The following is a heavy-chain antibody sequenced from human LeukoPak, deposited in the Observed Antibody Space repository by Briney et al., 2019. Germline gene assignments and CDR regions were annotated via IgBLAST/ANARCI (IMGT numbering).Heavy chain of an antibody. V-gene: IGHV3-23*01. CDR3: AKDRRTYDSSGYLDY. Sequence: PGGSLRLSCAASGFTFSSYAMSWVRQAPGKGLEWVSAISGSGGSTYYADSVKGRFTISRDNSKNALYLQMNSLRAEDTAVYYCAKDRRTYDSSGYLDYWGQGTLVTVSS. CDR1: GFTFSSYA. J-gene: IGHJ4*02. D-gene: IGHD3-22*01. CDR2: ISGSGGST.